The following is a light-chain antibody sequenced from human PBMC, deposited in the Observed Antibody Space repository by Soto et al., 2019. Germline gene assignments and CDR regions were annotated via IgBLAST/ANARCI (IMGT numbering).Light chain of an antibody. CDR2: KES. V-gene: IGKV1-5*03. Sequence: DIQLTQSPSTSSASLWARVTIACPASQSISRWLAWYKEKPRIVASLLMQKESSLESGVPSMFSGSGSVSEFTLTISSLQPDDFATSYCKQYNSFFPTFGQGTKVDIK. CDR3: KQYNSFFPT. CDR1: QSISRW. J-gene: IGKJ2*01.